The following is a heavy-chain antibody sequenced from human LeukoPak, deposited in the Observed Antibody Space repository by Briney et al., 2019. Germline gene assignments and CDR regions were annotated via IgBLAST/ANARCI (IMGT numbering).Heavy chain of an antibody. D-gene: IGHD1-14*01. CDR1: GFTFSGYA. V-gene: IGHV3-64*04. Sequence: PGGSLRLSCSASGFTFSGYAMHWVRQAPGKGLEYVSAISNDGGSTYYADSVKGRFTISRDNSKNTLYLQMNSLRAEDTAVYYCAREETGNPGGYWGQGTLVTVSS. CDR2: ISNDGGST. J-gene: IGHJ4*02. CDR3: AREETGNPGGY.